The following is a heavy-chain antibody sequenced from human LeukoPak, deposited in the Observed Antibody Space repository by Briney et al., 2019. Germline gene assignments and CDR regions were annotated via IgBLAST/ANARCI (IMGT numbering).Heavy chain of an antibody. CDR1: GGTFSSYA. D-gene: IGHD5-18*01. CDR2: IIPIFGTA. V-gene: IGHV1-69*13. Sequence: SVKVSCKASGGTFSSYAISGVRQAPAQGLEWMGGIIPIFGTANYAQKFQGRVTITADESTSTAYMELSSLRSEDTAMYYCARDEYRDVDTAMVDNWGQGTLVTVSS. J-gene: IGHJ4*02. CDR3: ARDEYRDVDTAMVDN.